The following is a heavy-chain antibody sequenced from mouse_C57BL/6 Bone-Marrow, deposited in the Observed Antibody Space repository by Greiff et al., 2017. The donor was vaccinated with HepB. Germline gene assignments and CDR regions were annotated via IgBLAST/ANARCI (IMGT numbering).Heavy chain of an antibody. CDR2: IYPRSGNT. CDR3: ASRDLLWYPWFAY. J-gene: IGHJ3*01. Sequence: QVQLQQSGAELARPGASVKLSCKASGYTFTSYGISWVKQRTGQGLEWIGEIYPRSGNTYYNEKFKGKATLTADKSSSTAYMELRSLTAEDSAVYVCASRDLLWYPWFAYWGQGTLVTVSA. D-gene: IGHD2-1*01. V-gene: IGHV1-81*01. CDR1: GYTFTSYG.